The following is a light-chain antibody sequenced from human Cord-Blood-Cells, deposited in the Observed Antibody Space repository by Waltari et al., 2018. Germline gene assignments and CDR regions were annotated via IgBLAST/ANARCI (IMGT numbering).Light chain of an antibody. CDR1: QSVSSN. CDR2: GAS. V-gene: IGKV3-15*01. Sequence: EIVMTQSPATLSVSPGERATRSRRASQSVSSNLAWYQQKPGQAPRLLIYGASTRATGIPARFSGGGSGTEFTLTISSLQSEDFAVYYCQQYNIWPYTFGQGTKLEIK. J-gene: IGKJ2*01. CDR3: QQYNIWPYT.